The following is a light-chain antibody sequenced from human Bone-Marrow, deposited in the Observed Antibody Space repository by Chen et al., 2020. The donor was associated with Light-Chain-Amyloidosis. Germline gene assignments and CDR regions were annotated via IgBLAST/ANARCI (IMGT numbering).Light chain of an antibody. CDR2: DAS. CDR3: QQYSDPPPYI. Sequence: DVEMTQYPPSLSASVGDSVTITCQASQDISSYLNWYQLRPGKAPKLLIYDASNLPKGVPSRFSGSASGTVFTFTISTLQPEDVATYYCQQYSDPPPYIFGQGTKLEIK. CDR1: QDISSY. J-gene: IGKJ2*01. V-gene: IGKV1-33*01.